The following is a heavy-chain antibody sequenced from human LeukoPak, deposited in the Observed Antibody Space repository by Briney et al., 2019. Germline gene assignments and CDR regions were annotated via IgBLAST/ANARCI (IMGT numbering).Heavy chain of an antibody. Sequence: GGSLRLSCAASGFTFSGSAMHWVRQASGKGLEWVGRIRSKANSYATAYAASVKGRFTISRDDSKNTAYLQMNSLKTEDTAVYYCPSFVDTAMMYYFDYWGQGTLVTVSS. D-gene: IGHD5-18*01. CDR3: PSFVDTAMMYYFDY. V-gene: IGHV3-73*01. CDR1: GFTFSGSA. J-gene: IGHJ4*02. CDR2: IRSKANSYAT.